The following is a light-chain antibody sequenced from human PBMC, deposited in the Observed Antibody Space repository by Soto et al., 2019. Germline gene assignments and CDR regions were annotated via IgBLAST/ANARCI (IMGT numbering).Light chain of an antibody. J-gene: IGLJ1*01. CDR3: SSYTPSSTYV. CDR1: SSDVGGYSY. V-gene: IGLV2-14*01. CDR2: DVS. Sequence: QSVLTQPASVSGSPGQSIAISCTGTSSDVGGYSYVSWYQQQPGTAPKLVISDVSNRPSGVSDRFSGSKSGNTASLTISGLQTEDDSDYYSSSYTPSSTYVFGTGTKVTVL.